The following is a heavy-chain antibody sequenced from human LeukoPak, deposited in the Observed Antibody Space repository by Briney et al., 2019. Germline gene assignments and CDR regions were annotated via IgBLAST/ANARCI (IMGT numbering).Heavy chain of an antibody. CDR2: ISYDGSNK. D-gene: IGHD6-13*01. V-gene: IGHV3-30*18. Sequence: PGRSLRLSCAASGFTFSSYGMRWVRQAPGKGLEWVAVISYDGSNKYYADSVKGRFTISRDNSKNTLYLQMNSLRAEDTAVYYCAKAIAAAGLDYWGQGTLVTVSS. CDR1: GFTFSSYG. J-gene: IGHJ4*02. CDR3: AKAIAAAGLDY.